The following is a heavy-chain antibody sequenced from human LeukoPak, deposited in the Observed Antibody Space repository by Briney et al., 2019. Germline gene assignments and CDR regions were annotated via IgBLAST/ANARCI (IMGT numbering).Heavy chain of an antibody. Sequence: ASVKVSCKASGYTFTSYGISWVRQAPGQGLEWMGWISAYNGNTNCAQKLQGRVTMTTDTSTSTAYMELRSLRSDDTAVYYCARDQAIAADPNWFDPWGQGTLVTVSS. CDR3: ARDQAIAADPNWFDP. J-gene: IGHJ5*02. V-gene: IGHV1-18*04. D-gene: IGHD6-13*01. CDR2: ISAYNGNT. CDR1: GYTFTSYG.